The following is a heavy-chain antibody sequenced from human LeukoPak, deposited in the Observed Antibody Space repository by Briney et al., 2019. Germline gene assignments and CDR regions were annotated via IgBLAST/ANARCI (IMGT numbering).Heavy chain of an antibody. Sequence: SVKVSCKASGGTFSSYAISWVRQAPGQGLEWMGGIIPIFGTANYAQKFQGRVTITADESTSTAYMELSSLRSEDTAVYYCASRGYYDSNGFRTPSFDYWGQGTLVTVSS. J-gene: IGHJ4*02. CDR1: GGTFSSYA. CDR3: ASRGYYDSNGFRTPSFDY. D-gene: IGHD3-22*01. CDR2: IIPIFGTA. V-gene: IGHV1-69*13.